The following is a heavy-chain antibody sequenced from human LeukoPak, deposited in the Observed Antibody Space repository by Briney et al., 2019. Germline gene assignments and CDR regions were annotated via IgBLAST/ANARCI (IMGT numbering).Heavy chain of an antibody. CDR1: GGSITSGDYY. V-gene: IGHV4-61*10. CDR3: ARAPITMVRGVIIMSHYYFDY. Sequence: PSQTLSLTCTVSGGSITSGDYYWSWIRQPAGKGLEWIGYIYYSGSTNYNPSLKRRVTISVDTSKNQFSLKLSSVTAADTAVYYCARAPITMVRGVIIMSHYYFDYWGQGTLVTVSS. D-gene: IGHD3-10*01. J-gene: IGHJ4*02. CDR2: IYYSGST.